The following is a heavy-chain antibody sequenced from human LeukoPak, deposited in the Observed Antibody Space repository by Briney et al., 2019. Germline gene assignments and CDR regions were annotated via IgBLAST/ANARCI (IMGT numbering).Heavy chain of an antibody. Sequence: GGSLRLSCAASGFIFSSYWMHWVRQAPGKGLVWVSRVNSDGSSTSYADSVKGRFTITRDNAKNTLYLQMNSLRAEDTGVYYCARGPAGYCSSTSCYREDAFDIWGQGTMVTVSS. D-gene: IGHD2-2*01. CDR2: VNSDGSST. V-gene: IGHV3-74*01. J-gene: IGHJ3*02. CDR3: ARGPAGYCSSTSCYREDAFDI. CDR1: GFIFSSYW.